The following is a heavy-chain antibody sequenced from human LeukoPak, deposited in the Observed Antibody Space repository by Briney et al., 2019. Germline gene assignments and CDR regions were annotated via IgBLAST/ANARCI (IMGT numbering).Heavy chain of an antibody. D-gene: IGHD2-8*01. J-gene: IGHJ4*02. CDR1: GGSISTSYY. CDR2: IYYSGTT. CDR3: ARSSNGVSRFDY. Sequence: PSETLSLTCTVSGGSISTSYYWGWIRQPPGKGLEWIGSIYYSGTTYHNPSLKSRVTISVDTSKNQFSLKLSSVTAADTAVYYCARSSNGVSRFDYWGQGTLVTVSS. V-gene: IGHV4-39*01.